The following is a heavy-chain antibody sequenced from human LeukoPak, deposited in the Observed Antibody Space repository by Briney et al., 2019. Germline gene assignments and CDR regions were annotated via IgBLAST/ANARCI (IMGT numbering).Heavy chain of an antibody. V-gene: IGHV3-74*01. CDR3: VRGMGVSMLYYFDY. CDR1: GFTFSRYY. J-gene: IGHJ4*02. D-gene: IGHD3-10*01. Sequence: PGGSLRLSCAASGFTFSRYYMHWVRQAPGKGLVWVSRINSDGSSTTYADSVKGRFTISRDNSKNTLYLQMNSLRVEDTAVYYCVRGMGVSMLYYFDYWGQGTLVTVSS. CDR2: INSDGSST.